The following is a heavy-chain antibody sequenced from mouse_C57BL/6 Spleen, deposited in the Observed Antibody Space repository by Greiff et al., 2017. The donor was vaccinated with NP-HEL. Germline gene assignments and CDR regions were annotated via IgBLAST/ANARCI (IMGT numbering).Heavy chain of an antibody. J-gene: IGHJ4*01. CDR2: ISYSGST. CDR3: ARDWDGAMDY. Sequence: VQLQQSGPGMVKPSQSLSLTCTVTGYSITSGYDWHWIRHFPGNKLEWMGYISYSGSTNYNPSLKSRISITHDTSKNHFFLKLNSVTTEDTATYYCARDWDGAMDYWGQGTSVTVSS. V-gene: IGHV3-1*01. CDR1: GYSITSGYD. D-gene: IGHD4-1*01.